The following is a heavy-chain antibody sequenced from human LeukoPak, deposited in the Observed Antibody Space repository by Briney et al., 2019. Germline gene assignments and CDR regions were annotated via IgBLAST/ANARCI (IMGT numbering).Heavy chain of an antibody. J-gene: IGHJ4*02. V-gene: IGHV3-64*01. CDR1: GFTFSRYA. CDR3: ARISGSYVFDY. Sequence: PGGSLRLSCAASGFTFSRYALHWVRQAPGKALEYVSSISTNGGSTYYANSVKGRFTISRDNAKNSMYLQMNSLRAEDTAVYYCARISGSYVFDYWGQGTLVTVSS. D-gene: IGHD1-26*01. CDR2: ISTNGGST.